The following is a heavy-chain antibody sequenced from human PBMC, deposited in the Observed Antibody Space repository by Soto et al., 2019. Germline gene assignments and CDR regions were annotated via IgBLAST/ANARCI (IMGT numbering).Heavy chain of an antibody. CDR3: AIRGASQWLKF. D-gene: IGHD6-19*01. V-gene: IGHV5-51*01. CDR2: IYTGDSDT. J-gene: IGHJ4*02. CDR1: GYGLTSEV. Sequence: GAALKVSGKGSGYGLTSEVIGWLRQVPGKGLEWMGIIYTGDSDTRYSPSFQGQVTISADKSISTAYLQWSSLKASDTAIYYCAIRGASQWLKFWGQGTLVTVSS.